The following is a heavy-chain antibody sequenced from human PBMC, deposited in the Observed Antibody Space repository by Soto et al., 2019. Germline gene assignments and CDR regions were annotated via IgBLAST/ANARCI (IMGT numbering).Heavy chain of an antibody. CDR2: ISYEGSNK. CDR1: GFTFISHA. D-gene: IGHD1-26*01. Sequence: PDGPMRLSCASCGFTFISHALHCFPQAQGKGLEWVAIISYEGSNKSYADAVKGRFTMSRDNSQNTLYLQMNSLRAEDTGADYGARYPHGLGVDDWGE. CDR3: ARYPHGLGVDD. V-gene: IGHV3-30-3*01. J-gene: IGHJ4*02.